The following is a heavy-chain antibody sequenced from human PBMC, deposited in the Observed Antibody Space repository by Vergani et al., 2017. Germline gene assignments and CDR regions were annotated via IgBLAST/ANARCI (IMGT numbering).Heavy chain of an antibody. V-gene: IGHV1-2*02. J-gene: IGHJ5*02. Sequence: QVQLVQSGSELKKPGASVKVSCKASGYTFTNHAMNWVRQAPGQGFEWMGRLDPHTGDTKYAEKFQGRAILTRDRSISTAYMELISLISDDTAVYYCARNRGRGGSYSVSWFDPWGQGTQVTVAS. D-gene: IGHD3-10*01. CDR1: GYTFTNHA. CDR3: ARNRGRGGSYSVSWFDP. CDR2: LDPHTGDT.